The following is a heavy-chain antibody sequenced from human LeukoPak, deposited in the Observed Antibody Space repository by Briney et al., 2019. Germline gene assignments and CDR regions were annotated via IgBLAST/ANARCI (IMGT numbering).Heavy chain of an antibody. V-gene: IGHV1-2*02. J-gene: IGHJ5*02. CDR2: INPNSGGT. Sequence: ASVKVSCKASGYTFTGYYMHWVRQAPGQGLAWMGWINPNSGGTNYAQKFQGRVTMTRDTSISTAYMELSRLRSDDTAVYYCAVWGYCSSTSCFGGFDPWGQGTLVTVSS. CDR3: AVWGYCSSTSCFGGFDP. CDR1: GYTFTGYY. D-gene: IGHD2-2*01.